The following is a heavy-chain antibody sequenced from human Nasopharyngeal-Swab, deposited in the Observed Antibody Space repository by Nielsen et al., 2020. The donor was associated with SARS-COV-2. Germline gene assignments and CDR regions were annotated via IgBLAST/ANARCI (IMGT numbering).Heavy chain of an antibody. CDR2: ISYDGSNK. V-gene: IGHV3-30*04. D-gene: IGHD1-26*01. J-gene: IGHJ4*02. Sequence: GESLKISCAASGFTFSSYAMHWVRQAPGTGLEWVAVISYDGSNKYYADSVKGRFTISRDNSKNTLYLQMNSLRAEDTAVYYCAREWVGATPYFDYWGQGTLVTVSS. CDR3: AREWVGATPYFDY. CDR1: GFTFSSYA.